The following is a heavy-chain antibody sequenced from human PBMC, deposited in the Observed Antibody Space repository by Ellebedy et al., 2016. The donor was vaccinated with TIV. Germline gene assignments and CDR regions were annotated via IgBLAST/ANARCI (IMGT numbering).Heavy chain of an antibody. V-gene: IGHV3-21*01. Sequence: PGGSLRLSCAASGFTFSSYSMNWVRQAPGKGLEWVSSISSSSSYIYYADSVKGRFTISRDNAKNSLYLQMNSLRAEDTAVYYCASLYSSGWNDAFDIWGQGTMVTVSS. CDR2: ISSSSSYI. CDR1: GFTFSSYS. CDR3: ASLYSSGWNDAFDI. D-gene: IGHD6-19*01. J-gene: IGHJ3*02.